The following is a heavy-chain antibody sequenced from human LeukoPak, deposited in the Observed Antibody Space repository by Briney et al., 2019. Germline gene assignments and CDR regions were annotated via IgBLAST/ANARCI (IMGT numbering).Heavy chain of an antibody. Sequence: GGSLRLSCAASGFTFSSYWMSWVRQAPGKGLEWVANIKQDGSEKYYVDSVKGRFTISGDNAKNSLYLQMNSLRAEDTAVYYCARDLIHSGSSALDYWGQGTLVTVSS. D-gene: IGHD1-26*01. CDR1: GFTFSSYW. CDR3: ARDLIHSGSSALDY. CDR2: IKQDGSEK. J-gene: IGHJ4*02. V-gene: IGHV3-7*01.